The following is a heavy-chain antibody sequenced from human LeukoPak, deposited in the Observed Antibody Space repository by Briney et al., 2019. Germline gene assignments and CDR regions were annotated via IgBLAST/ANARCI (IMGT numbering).Heavy chain of an antibody. J-gene: IGHJ3*02. D-gene: IGHD5/OR15-5a*01. Sequence: GGSLRLSCAASGFTFSSYEMNWVRRAPGKGLEGVTYISSSGSTIYYADSVKGRFTISRDNAKNSLYLQMNSLRAEDTAVYYCARTVYGVMGAFDIWGQGTMVTVSS. V-gene: IGHV3-48*03. CDR1: GFTFSSYE. CDR3: ARTVYGVMGAFDI. CDR2: ISSSGSTI.